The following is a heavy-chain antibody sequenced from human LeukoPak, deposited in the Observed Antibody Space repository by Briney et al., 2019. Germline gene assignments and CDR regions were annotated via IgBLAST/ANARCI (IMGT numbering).Heavy chain of an antibody. D-gene: IGHD6-13*01. CDR3: ACPLYSSSWTDAFDI. J-gene: IGHJ3*02. V-gene: IGHV5-51*01. CDR1: EYSFTSYW. Sequence: GESLKISCKGSEYSFTSYWISWVRHMPGKGLEWMGIIYPGDSDTRYSPSFQGQVTISADKSISTAYLQWSSLKASDTAMYYCACPLYSSSWTDAFDIWGQGTMVTVSS. CDR2: IYPGDSDT.